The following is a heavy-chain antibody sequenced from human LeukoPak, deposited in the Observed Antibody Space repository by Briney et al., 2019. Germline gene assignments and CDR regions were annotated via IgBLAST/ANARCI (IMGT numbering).Heavy chain of an antibody. CDR2: ISAYNGNT. Sequence: ASLKVSCKASGYTFTNYGISWVRQAPGQGLEWMGWISAYNGNTNYAQNFQGRLTMTTDTSTSTAYMELRSLRSDDTAVYYCARGVPNCSGGTCFFDYWGQGTLVTVS. D-gene: IGHD2-15*01. CDR3: ARGVPNCSGGTCFFDY. CDR1: GYTFTNYG. J-gene: IGHJ4*02. V-gene: IGHV1-18*01.